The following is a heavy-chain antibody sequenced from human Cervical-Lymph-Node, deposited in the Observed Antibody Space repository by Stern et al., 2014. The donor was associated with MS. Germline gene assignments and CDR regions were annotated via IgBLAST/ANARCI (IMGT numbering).Heavy chain of an antibody. Sequence: VQLVESGGGVVQPGRSLRLSCAASGFTFSSYGMHWVRQAPGKGLERGAVIWYDGSNKYYADSVKGRFTISRDNSKNTLYLQMNSLRAEDTAVYYCARGYYDSSGYYLYAFDIWGQGTMVTVSS. V-gene: IGHV3-33*01. D-gene: IGHD3-22*01. CDR2: IWYDGSNK. J-gene: IGHJ3*02. CDR3: ARGYYDSSGYYLYAFDI. CDR1: GFTFSSYG.